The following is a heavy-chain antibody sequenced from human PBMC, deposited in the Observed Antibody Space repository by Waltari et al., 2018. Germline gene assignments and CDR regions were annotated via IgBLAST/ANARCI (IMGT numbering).Heavy chain of an antibody. CDR3: LTGGPVGGGGSPFEF. D-gene: IGHD3-16*01. Sequence: QVQLVQSGAEVNKPGASVKLSCKASGYKSNTFSIHWVRQAPGQGLDWMGKINPVDHATTYAAKFQGRVTLTRDTSTSTVSMELSSLRSEDTAIYYCLTGGPVGGGGSPFEFWGQGTLVTVSP. CDR2: INPVDHAT. J-gene: IGHJ4*02. V-gene: IGHV1-46*02. CDR1: GYKSNTFS.